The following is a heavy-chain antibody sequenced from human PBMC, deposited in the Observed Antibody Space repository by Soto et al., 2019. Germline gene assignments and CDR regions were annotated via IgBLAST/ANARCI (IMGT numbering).Heavy chain of an antibody. D-gene: IGHD3-22*01. CDR2: IYYSGST. CDR3: TNYYDSSGYYGAYYYYYGMDV. V-gene: IGHV4-39*01. J-gene: IGHJ6*02. Sequence: QLQLQESGPGLVKPSETLSLTCTVSGGSISSSSYYWGWIRQPPGKGLEWIGSIYYSGSTYYNPSLKSRVTISVVTTKNQFSLKLSSVAAADTAVYYCTNYYDSSGYYGAYYYYYGMDVLGQGTTDTVSS. CDR1: GGSISSSSYY.